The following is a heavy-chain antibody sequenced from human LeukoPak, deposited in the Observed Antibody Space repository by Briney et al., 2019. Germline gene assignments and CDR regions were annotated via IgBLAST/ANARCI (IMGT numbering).Heavy chain of an antibody. CDR2: LSGSSR. J-gene: IGHJ4*02. Sequence: GGSLRLSCAASGFTFSSYAISWVRQAPGKGLEWVSNLSGSSRYYADTVKGRFTISRDNAKNSLNLQMSLLRADDTAVYYCTNMDSWGQGTLVTASS. D-gene: IGHD2-2*03. CDR1: GFTFSSYA. V-gene: IGHV3-23*01. CDR3: TNMDS.